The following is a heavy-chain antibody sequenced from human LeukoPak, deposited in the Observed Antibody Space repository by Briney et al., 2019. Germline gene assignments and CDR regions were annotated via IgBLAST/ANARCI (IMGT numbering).Heavy chain of an antibody. D-gene: IGHD3-3*01. CDR3: ARDLVFFIPFDM. CDR1: GGSISSSRYY. J-gene: IGHJ3*02. V-gene: IGHV4-39*07. Sequence: SETLSLTCTVSGGSISSSRYYWGWIRQPPGKGLEWIGDINQSGSTNYNPSLKSRVTISIDTSKIQFSLKLSSVTAADTAVYYCARDLVFFIPFDMWGQGTMVTVSS. CDR2: INQSGST.